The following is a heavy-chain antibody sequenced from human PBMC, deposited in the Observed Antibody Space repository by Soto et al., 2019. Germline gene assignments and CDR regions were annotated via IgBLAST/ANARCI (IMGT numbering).Heavy chain of an antibody. CDR3: AKDYLAQTVAAPEGFDY. J-gene: IGHJ4*02. D-gene: IGHD6-19*01. V-gene: IGHV3-23*01. CDR1: GFTFSSYA. CDR2: ISGSGGST. Sequence: PGGSLRLSCAASGFTFSSYAMSWVRQAPGKGLEWVSAISGSGGSTYYADSVKGRFTISRDNSKNTLYLQMNSLRAEDTAVYYCAKDYLAQTVAAPEGFDYWGQGTLVTVSS.